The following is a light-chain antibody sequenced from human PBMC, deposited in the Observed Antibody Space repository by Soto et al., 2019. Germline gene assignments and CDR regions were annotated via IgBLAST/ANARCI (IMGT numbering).Light chain of an antibody. V-gene: IGKV3-20*01. CDR2: GAS. CDR1: QSVSSD. CDR3: QQYGSSGT. Sequence: IGVTKSAATLSVSPGATATPSCRASQSVSSDLAWYHQKPGQAPRLLIYGASNRATGIPDRFSGSGSGTDFTLTISRLEPEDFAVYYCQQYGSSGTFGQGTKVDNK. J-gene: IGKJ1*01.